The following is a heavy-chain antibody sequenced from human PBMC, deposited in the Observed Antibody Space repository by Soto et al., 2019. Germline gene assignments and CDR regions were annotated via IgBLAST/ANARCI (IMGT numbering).Heavy chain of an antibody. Sequence: PGGSVGLCCAGSGVTLSDQYIDWVRQAPGKGLEWVGRSRDKPQGYSTAYAASVKGRFTISRDESKNSAYLQMNSLKTEDTAVYYCVRATYFSDSSGSPRSLDYPGPGPFVTLST. CDR1: GVTLSDQY. D-gene: IGHD3-22*01. CDR2: SRDKPQGYST. J-gene: IGHJ4*02. V-gene: IGHV3-72*01. CDR3: VRATYFSDSSGSPRSLDY.